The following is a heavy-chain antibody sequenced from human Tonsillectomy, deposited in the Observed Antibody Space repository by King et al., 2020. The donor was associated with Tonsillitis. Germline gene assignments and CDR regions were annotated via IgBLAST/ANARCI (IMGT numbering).Heavy chain of an antibody. CDR2: FEPEDGET. D-gene: IGHD3-9*01. V-gene: IGHV1-24*01. CDR3: ATAAPRTLTGWSDY. Sequence: VQLVQSGAEVKKPGASVKVSCKVSGYSLTDLSMHWVRQAPGKGLEWMGGFEPEDGETIYAEQFQGRVTMTRDTPTDTAYMELSSLRSGDTAVYYCATAAPRTLTGWSDYWGQGTLVSVSS. J-gene: IGHJ4*02. CDR1: GYSLTDLS.